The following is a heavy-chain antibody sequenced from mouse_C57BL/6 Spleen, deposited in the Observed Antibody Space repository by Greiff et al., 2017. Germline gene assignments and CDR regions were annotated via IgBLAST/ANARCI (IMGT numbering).Heavy chain of an antibody. CDR2: IYTRSGNT. V-gene: IGHV1-81*01. D-gene: IGHD2-2*01. Sequence: QVQLQQSGAELARPGASVKLSCKASGYTFTSYGISWVKQRTGQGLEWIGEIYTRSGNTYYNEKFKGKATLTADKSYSTAYMELRSLTSEDSAVYFCARSGGYDAWFAYWGQGTLVTVSA. CDR1: GYTFTSYG. J-gene: IGHJ3*01. CDR3: ARSGGYDAWFAY.